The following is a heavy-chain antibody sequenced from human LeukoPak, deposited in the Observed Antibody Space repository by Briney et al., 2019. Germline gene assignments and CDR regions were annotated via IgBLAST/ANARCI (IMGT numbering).Heavy chain of an antibody. D-gene: IGHD3-10*01. CDR1: GFTFSSYA. V-gene: IGHV3-23*01. CDR2: ISSSGGST. CDR3: AKPRDTMVRGVIIPPFFDY. J-gene: IGHJ4*02. Sequence: GGSLRLSCAASGFTFSSYALSWVRQAPGKGLEWVSPISSSGGSTYYADSVKGRFTISRDNSKNTLYLQMNSLRAEDTAVYYCAKPRDTMVRGVIIPPFFDYWGQGTLVTVSS.